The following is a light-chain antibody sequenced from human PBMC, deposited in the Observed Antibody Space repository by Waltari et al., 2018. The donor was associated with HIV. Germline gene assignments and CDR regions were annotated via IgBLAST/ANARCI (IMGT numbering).Light chain of an antibody. CDR2: ANR. CDR1: NSNIEYNT. CDR3: ATWDDNLRGLL. V-gene: IGLV1-44*01. J-gene: IGLJ3*02. Sequence: QYVLAQPPSASGTPGQRVAISCAGSNSNIEYNTINWYQQFPGAPPRLLIYANRHRPSGVPDRFSASKSGTSASLAITGLQTEDEAHYYCATWDDNLRGLLFGGGTKVTVL.